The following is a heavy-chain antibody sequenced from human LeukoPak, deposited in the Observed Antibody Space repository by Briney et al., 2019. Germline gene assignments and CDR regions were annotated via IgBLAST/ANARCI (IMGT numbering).Heavy chain of an antibody. CDR3: ARDPNRADYYYYMDV. J-gene: IGHJ6*03. D-gene: IGHD3-10*01. CDR1: GYTFTGYY. CDR2: INPNSGGT. Sequence: ASVKVSCKASGYTFTGYYMHWVRQAPGQGLEWMGWINPNSGGTNYAQKFQGRVTMTRDTSISTAYMELSRLRSDDTAVYYCARDPNRADYYYYMDVWGKGTTVTVSS. V-gene: IGHV1-2*02.